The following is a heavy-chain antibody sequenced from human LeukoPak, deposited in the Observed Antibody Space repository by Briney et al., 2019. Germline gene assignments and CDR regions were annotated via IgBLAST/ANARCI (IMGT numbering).Heavy chain of an antibody. CDR1: GYTFTAYY. CDR3: ARVDSGHDYGPS. Sequence: ASVKVSCKASGYTFTAYYMHWVRQVPGQGLEWMGRINPNSGDTDYAQTFQGRVIMTRDTSISTAYMEVSRLRSDDTAVYYCARVDSGHDYGPSWGQGTTVTVSS. CDR2: INPNSGDT. D-gene: IGHD5-12*01. V-gene: IGHV1-2*06. J-gene: IGHJ3*01.